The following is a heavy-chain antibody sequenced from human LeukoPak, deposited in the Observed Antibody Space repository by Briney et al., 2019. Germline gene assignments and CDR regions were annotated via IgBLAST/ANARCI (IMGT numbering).Heavy chain of an antibody. Sequence: GESLKIPLSGPGNNFPNYRLEWVPQIPGEGVGGVAIFSPQSSDTRYSPSFQGQVTTSADKSINTVYLQWSSLQASDTAMYYCAREEQSGSSWFAYWGQVTLVTVSS. D-gene: IGHD6-13*01. CDR3: AREEQSGSSWFAY. V-gene: IGHV5-51*01. J-gene: IGHJ4*02. CDR1: GNNFPNYR. CDR2: FSPQSSDT.